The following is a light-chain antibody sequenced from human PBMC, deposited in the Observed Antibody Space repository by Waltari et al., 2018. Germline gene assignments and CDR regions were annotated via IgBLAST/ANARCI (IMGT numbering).Light chain of an antibody. CDR3: CSFTATHTLL. CDR2: DVT. Sequence: QSALTQPASVSGSPGQSITISCTGPTNDVGAPKFVSWYQQHQGRAPQLMIYDVTERPSGISYRFSGSKSANTASLTISGLLPEDEAIYYCCSFTATHTLLFGGGTTVTVL. J-gene: IGLJ2*01. CDR1: TNDVGAPKF. V-gene: IGLV2-14*03.